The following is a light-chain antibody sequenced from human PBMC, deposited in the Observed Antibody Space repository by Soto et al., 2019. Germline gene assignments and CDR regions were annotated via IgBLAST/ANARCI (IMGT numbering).Light chain of an antibody. Sequence: QSALTQPASVAGSPGQSITISCTGTSSDVGYYDYVSWYQHHPGKAPKLMIYEVTYRPSGVSNRFSGSMSGNTASLTISGLQAEDEADYHCSSYRSGNIMVFGGGTKVTVL. CDR1: SSDVGYYDY. V-gene: IGLV2-14*01. CDR2: EVT. CDR3: SSYRSGNIMV. J-gene: IGLJ3*02.